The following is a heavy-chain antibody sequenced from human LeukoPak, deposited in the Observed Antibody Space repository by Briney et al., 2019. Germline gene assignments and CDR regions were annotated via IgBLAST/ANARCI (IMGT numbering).Heavy chain of an antibody. CDR2: IYTSGST. CDR3: ARAIVGANPFDY. D-gene: IGHD1-26*01. CDR1: GGSISSGSYY. V-gene: IGHV4-61*02. J-gene: IGHJ4*02. Sequence: SETLSLTCTVSGGSISSGSYYWSWIRQPAGKGLEWIGRIYTSGSTNYNPSLKSRVTISVDTSKNQFSLKLSSVTAADTAVYYCARAIVGANPFDYWGQGTLVTVSS.